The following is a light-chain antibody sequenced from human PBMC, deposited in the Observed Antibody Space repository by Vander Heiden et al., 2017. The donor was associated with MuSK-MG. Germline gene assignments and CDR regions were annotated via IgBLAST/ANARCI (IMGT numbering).Light chain of an antibody. CDR3: QQDDSSPRA. V-gene: IGKV1-8*01. J-gene: IGKJ1*01. CDR2: AAS. CDR1: QGISSY. Sequence: HSPTSFSASTLDRGTITCRASQGISSYLAWYQQKPGKAPKLLIYAASTLQSGVPSRFSGSGSGTDFTLTISCLQSEDFATYYCQQDDSSPRAFGQGTKVEIK.